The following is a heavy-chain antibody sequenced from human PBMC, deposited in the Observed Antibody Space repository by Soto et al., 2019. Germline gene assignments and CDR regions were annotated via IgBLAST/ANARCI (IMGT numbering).Heavy chain of an antibody. J-gene: IGHJ6*03. CDR2: LYIDGSRT. CDR1: GFTFSSYW. CDR3: ARGAGGYYYIDV. D-gene: IGHD3-10*01. Sequence: EVQLVESGGGLVQPGVSLRLSCAASGFTFSSYWMHWVRQVPGKGLVWVSRLYIDGSRTSYADSVKGRFTISRDNAKNTLYLQMNSLRAEDTAVYYCARGAGGYYYIDVWGKGTTVTVSS. V-gene: IGHV3-74*01.